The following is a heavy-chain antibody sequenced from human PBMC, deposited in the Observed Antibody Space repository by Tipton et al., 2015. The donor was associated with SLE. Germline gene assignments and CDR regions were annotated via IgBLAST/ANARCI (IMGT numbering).Heavy chain of an antibody. CDR2: IYYSGST. Sequence: TLSLTCTVSAGSISSYYWSWIRQHPGKGLEWIGDIYYSGSTNYNPSLKSRVTISIDTSKNHFSLKVNSVTAADTAVYYCARGYYYYMDVWGKGTTVTVSS. J-gene: IGHJ6*03. CDR3: ARGYYYYMDV. V-gene: IGHV4-59*01. CDR1: AGSISSYY.